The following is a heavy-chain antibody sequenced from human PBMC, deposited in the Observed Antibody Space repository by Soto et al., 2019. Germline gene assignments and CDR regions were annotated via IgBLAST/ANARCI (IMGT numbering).Heavy chain of an antibody. D-gene: IGHD2-15*01. CDR1: GFTFSSYV. CDR3: ARAGCDGGSCYTLVGLRYGMDV. J-gene: IGHJ6*02. CDR2: ISYDGNNK. V-gene: IGHV3-30-3*01. Sequence: QVQLVESGGGVVQPGRSLRLSCAASGFTFSSYVMHWVRQAPGKGLEWVAIISYDGNNKYYADSVKGRFTISRDNSKXPXXXKXXSLRAEDTAVYYCARAGCDGGSCYTLVGLRYGMDVWGQGTTVTVSS.